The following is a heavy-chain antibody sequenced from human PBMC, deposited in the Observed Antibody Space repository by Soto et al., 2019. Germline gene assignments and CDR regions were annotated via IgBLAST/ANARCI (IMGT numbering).Heavy chain of an antibody. Sequence: EVQLVESGGGLVQPGGSLRLPCVVSGFSFSDHYMDWVRQAPEKRLEWVGRTRNKAKSYSTAYAASVKGRFTISSDDLRNSVYLQMDSLRTEDTAVYYCVRVRDYYDSRGYSTDAFDIWGLGSMVTVSS. J-gene: IGHJ3*02. CDR1: GFSFSDHY. CDR2: TRNKAKSYST. CDR3: VRVRDYYDSRGYSTDAFDI. V-gene: IGHV3-72*01. D-gene: IGHD3-22*01.